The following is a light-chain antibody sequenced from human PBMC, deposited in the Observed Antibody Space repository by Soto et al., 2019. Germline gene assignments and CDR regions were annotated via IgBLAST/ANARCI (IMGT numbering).Light chain of an antibody. CDR3: AAWDGSLNVVV. Sequence: VLTQPPSASGTPGQRVTISCSGSSSNIGSNTVNWYQQLPGTAPKLLIYDNNQRPSGVPDRFSGSKSGTSASLAISGLQSEYEADYYCAAWDGSLNVVVFGGGTKLTVL. CDR1: SSNIGSNT. V-gene: IGLV1-44*01. J-gene: IGLJ2*01. CDR2: DNN.